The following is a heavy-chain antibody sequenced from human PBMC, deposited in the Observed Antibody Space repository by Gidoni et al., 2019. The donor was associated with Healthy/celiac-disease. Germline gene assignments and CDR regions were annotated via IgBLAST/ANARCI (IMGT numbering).Heavy chain of an antibody. CDR3: ARAYYYDSSGYYYYYGMDV. V-gene: IGHV1-8*01. D-gene: IGHD3-22*01. CDR1: GYTFTSYD. CDR2: MNPNSGNT. Sequence: QVQLVQSGAEVKKPGASVKVSCKASGYTFTSYDINWVRQATGQGLEWMGWMNPNSGNTGYAQKFQGRVTMTRNTSISTAYMELSSLRSEDTAVYYCARAYYYDSSGYYYYYGMDVWGQGTTVTVSS. J-gene: IGHJ6*02.